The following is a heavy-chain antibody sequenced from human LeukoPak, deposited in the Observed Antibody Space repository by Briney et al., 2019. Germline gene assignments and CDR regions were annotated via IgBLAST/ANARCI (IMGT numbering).Heavy chain of an antibody. CDR3: AKDPRYPYYFDY. V-gene: IGHV3-23*01. CDR2: ISGSGGST. CDR1: GFTFSSYA. J-gene: IGHJ4*02. Sequence: AGGSLRLSCAASGFTFSSYAMSWVRQAPGKGLEWVSAISGSGGSTYYADSVKGRFTISRDNSKNTLYLQMNSLRAEDTAVYYCAKDPRYPYYFDYWGQGTLVTVSS. D-gene: IGHD1-1*01.